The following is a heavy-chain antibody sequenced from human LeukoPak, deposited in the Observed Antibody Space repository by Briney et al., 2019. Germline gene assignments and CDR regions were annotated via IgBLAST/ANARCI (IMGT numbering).Heavy chain of an antibody. V-gene: IGHV4-61*02. Sequence: SETLSLTCTVSGGSISSGSYYWSWIWQPAGKGLEWIGRIYTSGSTNYNPSLKSRVTISVDTSKNQFSLKLSSVTAADTAVYYCARGYCSSTSCYFDYWGQGTLVTVSS. CDR1: GGSISSGSYY. D-gene: IGHD2-2*01. CDR2: IYTSGST. CDR3: ARGYCSSTSCYFDY. J-gene: IGHJ4*02.